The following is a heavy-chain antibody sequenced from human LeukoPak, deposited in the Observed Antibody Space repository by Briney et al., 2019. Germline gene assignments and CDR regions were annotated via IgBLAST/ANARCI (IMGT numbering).Heavy chain of an antibody. V-gene: IGHV1-8*01. D-gene: IGHD6-13*01. CDR2: MNPNSGNT. Sequence: ASVKVSCKASGYTFTSYDINWVRQATGQGLEWMGWMNPNSGNTGYAQKFQGRVTMTRNTSISTAYMELSSLRSEDTAVYYCARGLVSSSWYFFDYWGQGTLVTVSS. CDR3: ARGLVSSSWYFFDY. CDR1: GYTFTSYD. J-gene: IGHJ4*02.